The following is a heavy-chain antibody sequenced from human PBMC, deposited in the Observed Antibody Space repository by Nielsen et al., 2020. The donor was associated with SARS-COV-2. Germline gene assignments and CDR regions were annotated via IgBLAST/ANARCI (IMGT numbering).Heavy chain of an antibody. D-gene: IGHD3-22*01. Sequence: GGSLRLSCAASGFTFSCCAMHWVRQAPGKGLEWVAVVSYDGSKQHYADSVKGRFTISRDDSRNTLYLQMNSLGAEDTAVYYCAKDKLDTRGYYFDYWSQGTLVTVSS. CDR2: VSYDGSKQ. CDR3: AKDKLDTRGYYFDY. CDR1: GFTFSCCA. J-gene: IGHJ4*02. V-gene: IGHV3-30*18.